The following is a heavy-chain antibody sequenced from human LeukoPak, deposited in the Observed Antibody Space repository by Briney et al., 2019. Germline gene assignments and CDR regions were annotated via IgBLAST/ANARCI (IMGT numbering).Heavy chain of an antibody. CDR3: ARAGGGFWSGYSIDP. J-gene: IGHJ5*02. D-gene: IGHD3-3*01. CDR1: GGSISSGDYY. CDR2: IYYSGST. Sequence: SETLSLTCTVSGGSISSGDYYWSWIRQPPGKGLEWIGYIYYSGSTYYSPSLKSRVTISVDTSKNQFSLKLSSVTAADTAVYYCARAGGGFWSGYSIDPWGQGTLATVSS. V-gene: IGHV4-30-4*01.